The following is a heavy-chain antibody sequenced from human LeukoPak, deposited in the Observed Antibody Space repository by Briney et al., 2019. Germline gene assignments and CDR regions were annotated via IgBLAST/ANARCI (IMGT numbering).Heavy chain of an antibody. CDR3: ARDRVYFPFIFDY. J-gene: IGHJ4*02. Sequence: GGSLRLSCAASGFTFSSYSMNWVRQAPGKGLEWVSSISSSSSYIYYADSVKGRFTISRDNAKNSLYLQMNSLRAEDTAVYYCARDRVYFPFIFDYWGQGTLVTVSS. V-gene: IGHV3-21*01. CDR1: GFTFSSYS. D-gene: IGHD3-10*01. CDR2: ISSSSSYI.